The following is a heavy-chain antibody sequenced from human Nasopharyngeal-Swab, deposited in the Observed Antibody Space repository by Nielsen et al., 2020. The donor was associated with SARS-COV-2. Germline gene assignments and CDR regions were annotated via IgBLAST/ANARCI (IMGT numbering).Heavy chain of an antibody. CDR2: ISYDGSKK. Sequence: GESLKISCAASGFTFSSYGMHWVRQAPGKGLKWVAFISYDGSKKYFLDSVKGRFTISRDNPMNRMYPQMKSRIAEDTALYYVAIVDRGGSYFSEYYYYMDVWGKGTSVTVSS. V-gene: IGHV3-30*03. J-gene: IGHJ6*03. CDR3: AIVDRGGSYFSEYYYYMDV. D-gene: IGHD1-26*01. CDR1: GFTFSSYG.